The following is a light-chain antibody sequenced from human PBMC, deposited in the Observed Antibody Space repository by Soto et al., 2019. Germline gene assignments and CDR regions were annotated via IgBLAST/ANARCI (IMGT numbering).Light chain of an antibody. CDR1: QSVSSN. J-gene: IGKJ5*01. CDR2: GAS. CDR3: QQYSNWPPIT. V-gene: IGKV3-15*01. Sequence: ILMTQSPATRSVSHGERATLSCRASQSVSSNLAWYQQKPGQAPRLLIYGASTRATGIPARFSGSGSGTEFTLTISSLQSEDFAVYYCQQYSNWPPITFGQGTRLAI.